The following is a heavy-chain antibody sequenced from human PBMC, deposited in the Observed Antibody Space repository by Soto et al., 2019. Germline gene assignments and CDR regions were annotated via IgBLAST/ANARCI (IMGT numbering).Heavy chain of an antibody. J-gene: IGHJ6*02. V-gene: IGHV1-18*04. D-gene: IGHD3-16*02. CDR1: GYTFSSYG. Sequence: GASVKVSCKTYGYTFSSYGVSWVRKTPGQGLEWFGRIRTYTVNTKHAQKFHDSDTLTTEASTSTAYMELRTLRSDDTAVYYCVRYRCTTDRCYTHHFDVWGQGTTVTVSS. CDR3: VRYRCTTDRCYTHHFDV. CDR2: IRTYTVNT.